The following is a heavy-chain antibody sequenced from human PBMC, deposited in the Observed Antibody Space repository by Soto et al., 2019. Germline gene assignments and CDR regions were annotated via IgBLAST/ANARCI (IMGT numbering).Heavy chain of an antibody. CDR3: ARETYRVYYYGMDV. J-gene: IGHJ6*02. V-gene: IGHV4-31*03. CDR1: GGSISSGGYY. CDR2: IYYSGST. D-gene: IGHD5-12*01. Sequence: TLSLTCTVSGGSISSGGYYWSWIRQHPGKGLEWIGYIYYSGSTYYNPSLKSRVTISVDTSKNQFSLKLSSVTAADTAVYYCARETYRVYYYGMDVWGQGTTVTVSS.